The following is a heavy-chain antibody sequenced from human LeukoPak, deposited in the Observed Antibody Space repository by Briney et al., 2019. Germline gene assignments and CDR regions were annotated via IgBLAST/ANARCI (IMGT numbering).Heavy chain of an antibody. D-gene: IGHD2-15*01. CDR1: GGSFSGYY. CDR2: INHSGST. J-gene: IGHJ4*02. Sequence: KSSETLSLTCAVYGGSFSGYYWSWIRQPPGKGLEWIGEINHSGSTNYNPSLKSRVTISVDTSKNQFSLKLSSVTAADTAVYYCARGRDVVVVAATGFDYWGQGTLVTVSS. CDR3: ARGRDVVVVAATGFDY. V-gene: IGHV4-34*01.